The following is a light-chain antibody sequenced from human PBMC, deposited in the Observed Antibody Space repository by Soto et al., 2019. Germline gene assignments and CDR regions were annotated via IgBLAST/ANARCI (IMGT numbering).Light chain of an antibody. CDR3: QPYGSPPET. Sequence: LARSPALQSLSPGERATLSCRASQSVSSSYLAWYQQKPGQAPRLLIYGASSRATGIPDRFSGSGSGTDFTLTISRLEPEDFAVYYCQPYGSPPETFGQGTKVDIK. CDR1: QSVSSSY. V-gene: IGKV3-20*01. CDR2: GAS. J-gene: IGKJ1*01.